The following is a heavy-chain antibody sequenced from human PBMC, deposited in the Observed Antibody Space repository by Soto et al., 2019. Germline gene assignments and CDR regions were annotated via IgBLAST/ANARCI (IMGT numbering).Heavy chain of an antibody. J-gene: IGHJ4*02. CDR1: GGSFSDYY. CDR3: ASGHSGSYFPRY. D-gene: IGHD1-26*01. CDR2: ISHSGFA. Sequence: QVQLQQWGAGLLKPSETLSLTCAVYGGSFSDYYWIWIRQPPGKGLEWIGEISHSGFATYNPSIKSRVTLSVDTSKKQFSLKVTSVTAADRAVYYCASGHSGSYFPRYWGQGTLVTVSS. V-gene: IGHV4-34*01.